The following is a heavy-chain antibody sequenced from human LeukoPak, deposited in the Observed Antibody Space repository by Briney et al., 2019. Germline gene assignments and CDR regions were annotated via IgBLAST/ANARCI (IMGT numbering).Heavy chain of an antibody. Sequence: GASVKISCKASGYTFTGYYIHWVRQAPGQGLEWMGWITPNSGGTNYAQKFQGRVTMTRDTSITTAYMELTSLRSDDTAVYYCALYDFWGGYPDYWGQGTLVTVSS. J-gene: IGHJ4*02. V-gene: IGHV1-2*02. CDR3: ALYDFWGGYPDY. D-gene: IGHD3-3*01. CDR2: ITPNSGGT. CDR1: GYTFTGYY.